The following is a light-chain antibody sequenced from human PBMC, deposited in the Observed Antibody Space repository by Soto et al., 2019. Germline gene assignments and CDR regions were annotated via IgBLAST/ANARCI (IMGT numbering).Light chain of an antibody. Sequence: DIQMTQSPSSLSASVGDRVTITCRASQSISSYLNWYQQKPGKAPKLLIYAGSSLQSGVPSRFSGSGSGTDFTLTISSLQPEDFATYYCQQSSSTPEYTFGQGTKLEIK. J-gene: IGKJ2*01. V-gene: IGKV1-39*01. CDR1: QSISSY. CDR3: QQSSSTPEYT. CDR2: AGS.